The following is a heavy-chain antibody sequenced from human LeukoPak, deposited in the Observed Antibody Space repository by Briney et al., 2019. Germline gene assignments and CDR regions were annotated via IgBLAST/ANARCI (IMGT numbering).Heavy chain of an antibody. CDR3: ARGEIGMIDENWFDP. Sequence: NPSETLSLTCTVSGGSISTSSYYWGWVRQPPGKGLEWIGYIYYSGSTNYNPSLKSRVTISVDTSKNQFSLKLSSVTAADTAVYYCARGEIGMIDENWFDPWGQGTLVTVSS. CDR1: GGSISTSSYY. D-gene: IGHD3-22*01. J-gene: IGHJ5*02. CDR2: IYYSGST. V-gene: IGHV4-61*05.